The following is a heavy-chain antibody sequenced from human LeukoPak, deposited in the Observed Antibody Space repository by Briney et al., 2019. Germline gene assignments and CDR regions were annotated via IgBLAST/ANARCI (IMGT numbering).Heavy chain of an antibody. CDR1: GFTFSSYG. J-gene: IGHJ4*02. CDR3: ARDPEWFGELGGGFDY. V-gene: IGHV3-33*01. CDR2: IWYDGSNK. D-gene: IGHD3-10*01. Sequence: GGSLRLSCAASGFTFSSYGMHWVRQAPGKGLEWGAVIWYDGSNKYYADSVKGRFTISRDNSKNTLYLQMNSLRAEDTAVYYCARDPEWFGELGGGFDYWGQGTLVTVSS.